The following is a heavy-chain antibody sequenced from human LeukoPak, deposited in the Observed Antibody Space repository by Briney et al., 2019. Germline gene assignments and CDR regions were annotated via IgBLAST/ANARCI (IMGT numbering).Heavy chain of an antibody. V-gene: IGHV1-18*01. CDR3: ARVPALPDYYDSSGYPPYFDY. Sequence: ASVKVSCTASGYTFTSYGISWVRQAPGQGLEWMGWISAYNGNTNYAQKLQGRVTMTTDTSTSTAYMELRSLRSDDTAVYYCARVPALPDYYDSSGYPPYFDYWGQGTLVTVSS. CDR2: ISAYNGNT. J-gene: IGHJ4*02. CDR1: GYTFTSYG. D-gene: IGHD3-22*01.